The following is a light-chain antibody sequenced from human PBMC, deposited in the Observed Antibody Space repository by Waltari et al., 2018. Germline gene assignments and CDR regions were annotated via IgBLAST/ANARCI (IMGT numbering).Light chain of an antibody. J-gene: IGKJ4*01. V-gene: IGKV3-20*01. CDR2: DAS. CDR1: QSVPRDY. CDR3: QQYANSPLT. Sequence: EIVLMQSPGTLSLSPGERATLSCRASQSVPRDYLAWYHQKPGQAPRLLIYDASNRATGSPDRFSGSGSGTDFTLTISRLEPEDFALYYCQQYANSPLTFGGGTKVEIK.